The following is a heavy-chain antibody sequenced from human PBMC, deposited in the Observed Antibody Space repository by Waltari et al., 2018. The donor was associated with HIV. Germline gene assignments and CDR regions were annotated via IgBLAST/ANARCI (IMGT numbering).Heavy chain of an antibody. CDR2: IIPIFGRG. Sequence: QVQVVQSGAEVKKPGSSVKVSCKASGGSFSNSAISWVRQAPGQGLEWMGAIIPIFGRGNYAQKFQGRVTITADEVTSTAYMELSSLTSEDTAVYYCARGAGEQLVAFRVGTFDFWGQGTMVTVSS. D-gene: IGHD6-13*01. J-gene: IGHJ3*01. V-gene: IGHV1-69*01. CDR1: GGSFSNSA. CDR3: ARGAGEQLVAFRVGTFDF.